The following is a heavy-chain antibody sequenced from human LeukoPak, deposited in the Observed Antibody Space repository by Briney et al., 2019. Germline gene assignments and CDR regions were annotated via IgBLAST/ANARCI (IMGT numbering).Heavy chain of an antibody. D-gene: IGHD1-26*01. CDR1: GFTFGDYA. CDR3: TRDSGGATIFDY. CDR2: IRSKACGGTT. J-gene: IGHJ4*02. V-gene: IGHV3-49*04. Sequence: GGSLRLSYTASGFTFGDYAMSWVRQAPGKGLEWVGFIRSKACGGTTEYAASVKGRFTISRDDSKSIAYLQMNSLKTEDTAVYYCTRDSGGATIFDYWGQGTLVTVSS.